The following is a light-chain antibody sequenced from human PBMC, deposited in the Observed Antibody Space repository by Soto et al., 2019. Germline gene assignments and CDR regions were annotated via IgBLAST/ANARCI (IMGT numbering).Light chain of an antibody. CDR3: PSYTCSRTPVL. Sequence: QSALTQPASVSGSPGQSITISCTGTSSDVGGYNYVSWYQQHPGKAPKLMIYDVSNRPSGVSNRFSGSKSGNTASLTISGLQAEDEAHYYCPSYTCSRTPVLFGGGTKLTVL. J-gene: IGLJ2*01. V-gene: IGLV2-14*03. CDR2: DVS. CDR1: SSDVGGYNY.